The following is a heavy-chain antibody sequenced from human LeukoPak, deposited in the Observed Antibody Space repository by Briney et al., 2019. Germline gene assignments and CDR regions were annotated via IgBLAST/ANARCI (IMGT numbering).Heavy chain of an antibody. J-gene: IGHJ6*02. CDR1: GFTFSSYA. CDR3: ARDIRKIATTGTLYYYYGMDV. CDR2: ISYDGSNK. Sequence: GGSLRLSCAASGFTFSSYAMHWVRQAPGKGLEWVAVISYDGSNKYYADSVKGRFTISRDNSKNTLYLQMNSLRAEDTAVYYCARDIRKIATTGTLYYYYGMDVWGQGTTVTVSS. V-gene: IGHV3-30*14. D-gene: IGHD1-1*01.